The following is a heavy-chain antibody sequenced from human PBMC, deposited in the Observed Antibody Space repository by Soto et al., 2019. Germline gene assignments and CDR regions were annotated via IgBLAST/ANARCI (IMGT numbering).Heavy chain of an antibody. V-gene: IGHV4-34*01. CDR1: GGSFSGYY. J-gene: IGHJ4*02. CDR3: GRGSRDGYRVFDY. CDR2: INHSGST. Sequence: QVQLQQWGAGLLKPSDTLSLTCAVYGGSFSGYYWSWIRQPPGKGLEWIGEINHSGSTNYNPSLKSRVTISVDTSKNQFSLKLSSVTAAETAVYYCGRGSRDGYRVFDYWGQGTLVTVAS. D-gene: IGHD5-12*01.